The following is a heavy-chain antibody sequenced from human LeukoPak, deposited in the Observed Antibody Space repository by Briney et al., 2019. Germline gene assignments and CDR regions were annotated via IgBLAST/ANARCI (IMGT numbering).Heavy chain of an antibody. CDR3: ARGGYSYGSGTPFDY. D-gene: IGHD5-18*01. CDR1: GYTFTSYG. J-gene: IGHJ4*02. CDR2: ISAYNGNT. V-gene: IGHV1-18*01. Sequence: ASVKVSCKASGYTFTSYGIIWVRQAPGQGLEWMGWISAYNGNTNYAQKLQGRVTMTTDTSTSTAYMELRSLRSDDTAVYYCARGGYSYGSGTPFDYWGQGTLVTVSS.